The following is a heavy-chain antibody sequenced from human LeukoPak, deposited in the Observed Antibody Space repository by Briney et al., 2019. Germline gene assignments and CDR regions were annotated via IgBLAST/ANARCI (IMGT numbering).Heavy chain of an antibody. CDR2: INHSGST. D-gene: IGHD4-11*01. V-gene: IGHV4-34*01. CDR1: GGSFSGYY. Sequence: SETLSLTCAVYGGSFSGYYWSWIRQPPGKGLEWIGEINHSGSTNYNPSLKSRVTISVDTSKDQFSLKLSSVTAADTAVYYCARGKVDYSNYKAFDYWGQGTLVTVSS. CDR3: ARGKVDYSNYKAFDY. J-gene: IGHJ4*02.